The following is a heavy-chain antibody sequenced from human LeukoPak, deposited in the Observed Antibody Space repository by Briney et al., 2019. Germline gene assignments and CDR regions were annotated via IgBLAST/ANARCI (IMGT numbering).Heavy chain of an antibody. J-gene: IGHJ1*01. CDR3: ARLAAAGTPKYFQH. CDR1: GFMFSTYE. D-gene: IGHD6-13*01. Sequence: PGGSLRLSCAASGFMFSTYEMNWVRQAPGKGLEWVSSISSSSSYIYYADSVKGRFTISRDNAKNSLYLQMNSLRAEDTAVYYCARLAAAGTPKYFQHWGQGTLVTVSS. V-gene: IGHV3-21*01. CDR2: ISSSSSYI.